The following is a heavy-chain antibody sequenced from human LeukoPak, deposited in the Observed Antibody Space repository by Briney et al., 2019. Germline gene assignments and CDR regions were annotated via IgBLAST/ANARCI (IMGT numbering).Heavy chain of an antibody. D-gene: IGHD3-22*01. CDR1: GYTFTVYY. CDR3: ARGGTSYYYDSSGSGWFDP. CDR2: INPNSGGT. Sequence: ASVKVSCKASGYTFTVYYMHWVRQAPGQGLEWMGRINPNSGGTNYAQKFQGWVTMTRDTSISTAYMELSRLRSDDTAVYYCARGGTSYYYDSSGSGWFDPWGQGTLVTVSS. J-gene: IGHJ5*02. V-gene: IGHV1-2*04.